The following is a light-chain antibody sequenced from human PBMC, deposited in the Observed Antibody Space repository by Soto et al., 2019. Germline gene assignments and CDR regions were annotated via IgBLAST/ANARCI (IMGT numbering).Light chain of an antibody. Sequence: EIVLTQSPATLSLSPGERATLSCRASQSVSSYLAWYQQRPGQAPRLLIYEASNRATGIPARFSGSGSGTVFTLTISSLEPEDFALYYCQQRSNWPTTFGQGTKVEIK. CDR1: QSVSSY. CDR2: EAS. CDR3: QQRSNWPTT. V-gene: IGKV3-11*01. J-gene: IGKJ1*01.